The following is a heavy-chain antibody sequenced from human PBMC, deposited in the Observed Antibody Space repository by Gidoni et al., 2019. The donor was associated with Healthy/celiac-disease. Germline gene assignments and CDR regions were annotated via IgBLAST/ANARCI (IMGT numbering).Heavy chain of an antibody. Sequence: QLQLQASGPGLLQPSETLSLPCTVPGGFFSSSSYYWVCLRRPPGKGLEGIGSIYYSGTTYSNPSLKSRATISEDTSKSQFVLKLSSVTAADTAVYDCARRNYCSGGSCYSVGRSNNWFDPWGQGTLVTVSS. CDR3: ARRNYCSGGSCYSVGRSNNWFDP. CDR1: GGFFSSSSYY. V-gene: IGHV4-39*01. CDR2: IYYSGTT. D-gene: IGHD2-15*01. J-gene: IGHJ5*02.